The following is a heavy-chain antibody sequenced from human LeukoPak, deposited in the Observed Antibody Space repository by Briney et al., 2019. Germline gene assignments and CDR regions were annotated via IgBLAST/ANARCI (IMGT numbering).Heavy chain of an antibody. D-gene: IGHD6-6*01. J-gene: IGHJ4*02. V-gene: IGHV3-30*04. CDR3: ARDQETIAALDY. CDR2: ISYDGSDE. CDR1: GFTFDFYT. Sequence: GGSLRLSCAASGFTFDFYTMHWVRQAPGKGPEWVAVISYDGSDEYYADSVKGRFTISRDNSKKRLYLQMHSLSAEDTAVYYCARDQETIAALDYWGQGTLVTVSS.